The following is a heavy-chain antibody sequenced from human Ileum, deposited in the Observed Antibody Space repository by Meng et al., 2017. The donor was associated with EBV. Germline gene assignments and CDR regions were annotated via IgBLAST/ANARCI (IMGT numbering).Heavy chain of an antibody. CDR1: GFMFNTHA. D-gene: IGHD2-8*02. J-gene: IGHJ4*02. V-gene: IGHV3-23*01. CDR2: ISSGGQTT. CDR3: VSQQVVSTSTFDN. Sequence: VQRMGAGGCLGHPGRSLRLSCTASGFMFNTHAMSWVRQAPGKGLEWVSLISSGGQTTSYADSVKGRFTVSRDNSRNTLYLQMNSLTAEDTAVFYCVSQQVVSTSTFDNWGQGTLVTVSS.